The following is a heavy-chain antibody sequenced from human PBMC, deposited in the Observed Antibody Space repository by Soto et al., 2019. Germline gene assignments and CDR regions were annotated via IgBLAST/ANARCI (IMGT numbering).Heavy chain of an antibody. V-gene: IGHV4-30-4*01. D-gene: IGHD5-12*01. CDR1: GGSISIGDSS. CDR3: ARDRGGYERIDY. Sequence: PSGTLSLTCTVCGGSISIGDSSWSWIRQPPGKGLEWIGYIYYSGSTYYNPSLKSRVTISVDTSKNQFSLKLSSVAAADTAVYYCARDRGGYERIDYWGQGTLVTAPQ. J-gene: IGHJ4*02. CDR2: IYYSGST.